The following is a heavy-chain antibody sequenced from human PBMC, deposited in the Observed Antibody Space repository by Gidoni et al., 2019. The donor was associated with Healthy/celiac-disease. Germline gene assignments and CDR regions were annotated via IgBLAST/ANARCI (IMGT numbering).Heavy chain of an antibody. CDR3: ARDAYSGSSLAEYFQH. CDR1: GGTFSSYA. D-gene: IGHD1-26*01. V-gene: IGHV1-69*01. J-gene: IGHJ1*01. Sequence: QVQLLQSGAEVKKPGSSVKVSCKASGGTFSSYAISWVRQAPGQGLEWMGGIIPIFGTANYAQKFQGRVTITADESTSTAYMELSSLRSEDTAVYYCARDAYSGSSLAEYFQHWGQGTLVTVSS. CDR2: IIPIFGTA.